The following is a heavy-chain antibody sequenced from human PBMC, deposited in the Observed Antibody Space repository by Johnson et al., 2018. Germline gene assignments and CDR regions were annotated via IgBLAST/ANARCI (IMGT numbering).Heavy chain of an antibody. Sequence: VQLLESGGGVVQPGRSXRLSCAASGFTFSNYGMHWVRQAPGNGLEWVSFVSFDENDKLYAASAQGRLTLARANSKNTLYLQISNLKPEDPAVYYCAKDKMADDDPIGDVDSWGQGTLVTVSS. V-gene: IGHV3-30*18. CDR1: GFTFSNYG. CDR3: AKDKMADDDPIGDVDS. J-gene: IGHJ4*02. D-gene: IGHD2-21*02. CDR2: VSFDENDK.